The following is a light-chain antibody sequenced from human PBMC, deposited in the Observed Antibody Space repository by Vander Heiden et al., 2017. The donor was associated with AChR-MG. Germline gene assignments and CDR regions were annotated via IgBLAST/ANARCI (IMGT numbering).Light chain of an antibody. Sequence: TVVTQEPSFSVSPGGTVTLTCGLNSGSVSTSYYPSWYQQTPGQAPRTLIYSTNTRSSGVPDRFSGSILGNKAALTITGAQADDESHYYCVLYMGSGISVFGGGTKLTVL. CDR3: VLYMGSGISV. CDR1: SGSVSTSYY. V-gene: IGLV8-61*01. CDR2: STN. J-gene: IGLJ3*02.